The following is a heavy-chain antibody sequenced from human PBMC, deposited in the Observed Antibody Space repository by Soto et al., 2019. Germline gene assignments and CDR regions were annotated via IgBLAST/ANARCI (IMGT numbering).Heavy chain of an antibody. V-gene: IGHV1-46*01. CDR3: AREQVNMLSNNPLDY. Sequence: ASVKVSCKASGYTFTSYYMHWVRQAPGQGLEWMGIINPSGGSTSYAQKFQGRVTMTRDTSTSTVYMELSSLRSEDTAVYYCAREQVNMLSNNPLDYWGQGTLVTVSS. CDR2: INPSGGST. CDR1: GYTFTSYY. D-gene: IGHD2-8*01. J-gene: IGHJ4*02.